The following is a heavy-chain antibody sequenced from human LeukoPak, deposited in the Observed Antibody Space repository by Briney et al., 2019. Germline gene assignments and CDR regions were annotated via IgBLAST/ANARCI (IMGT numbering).Heavy chain of an antibody. V-gene: IGHV3-11*01. CDR1: GFTFSDYY. Sequence: PGGSLRLSCAASGFTFSDYYMSWIRQAPGKGLEWVSYISSSGSTIYYADSVKGRFTISRDNAKNSLYLQMNSLRAEDTAVYYCAREEGPYYDFWSGYSYGMDVWGQGTTVTVSS. CDR2: ISSSGSTI. CDR3: AREEGPYYDFWSGYSYGMDV. D-gene: IGHD3-3*01. J-gene: IGHJ6*02.